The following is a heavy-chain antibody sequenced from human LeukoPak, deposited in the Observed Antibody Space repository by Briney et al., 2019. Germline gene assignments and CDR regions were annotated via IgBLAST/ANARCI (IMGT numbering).Heavy chain of an antibody. V-gene: IGHV1-69*13. D-gene: IGHD6-13*01. CDR1: GGTFSSYA. CDR2: IIPIFGTA. CDR3: ASGIAAAGILDY. Sequence: GASVKVSCKASGGTFSSYAISWVRQAPGQGLEWMGGIIPIFGTANYAQKFQGRVTITADESTSTAYMELSSLRSEDTAVYYCASGIAAAGILDYWGQGTLVTVSS. J-gene: IGHJ4*02.